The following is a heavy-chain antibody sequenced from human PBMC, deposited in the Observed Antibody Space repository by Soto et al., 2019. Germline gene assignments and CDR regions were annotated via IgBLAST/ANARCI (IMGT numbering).Heavy chain of an antibody. CDR3: ARGDGSWAFVDY. CDR2: ISYSGRA. D-gene: IGHD6-13*01. V-gene: IGHV4-31*01. Sequence: QVQLQESGPGLLKPSQTLSLTCTVSGGSMSSGGYYWSWIRQHPGGGLEWIGYISYSGRAYYSPHLTSLISMSVDTSKNQFSLKLSSVTAADTAVYYCARGDGSWAFVDYWGQGTLVDVAA. J-gene: IGHJ4*02. CDR1: GGSMSSGGYY.